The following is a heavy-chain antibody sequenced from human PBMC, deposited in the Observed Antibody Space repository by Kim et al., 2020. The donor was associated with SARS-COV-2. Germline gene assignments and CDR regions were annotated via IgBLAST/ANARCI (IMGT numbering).Heavy chain of an antibody. J-gene: IGHJ3*02. CDR3: ARARLCSSTSCYEGYAFDI. CDR2: IYSGGST. D-gene: IGHD2-2*01. Sequence: GGSLRLSCAASGFTVSSNYMSWVHQAPGKGLEWVSVIYSGGSTYYADSVKGRFTISRDNSKNTLYLQMNSLRAEDTSVYYCARARLCSSTSCYEGYAFDIGGQGTMVTVSS. CDR1: GFTVSSNY. V-gene: IGHV3-66*01.